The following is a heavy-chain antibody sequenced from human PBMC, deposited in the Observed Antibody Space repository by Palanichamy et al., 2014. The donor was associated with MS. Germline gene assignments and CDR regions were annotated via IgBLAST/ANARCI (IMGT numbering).Heavy chain of an antibody. CDR1: GFSFSDHY. D-gene: IGHD5/OR15-5a*01. CDR2: GRNKVNSYTT. V-gene: IGHV3-72*01. Sequence: LVESGGGLVQPGGSLTLSCAASGFSFSDHYMDWVRQVPGKGLEWVGRGRNKVNSYTTEYAASVKGRFTISRDDSKNSLYLHMNSLKSEDTAVYYCTRGGTLVSNYYNPMDVWGQGTTVTVSS. J-gene: IGHJ6*02. CDR3: TRGGTLVSNYYNPMDV.